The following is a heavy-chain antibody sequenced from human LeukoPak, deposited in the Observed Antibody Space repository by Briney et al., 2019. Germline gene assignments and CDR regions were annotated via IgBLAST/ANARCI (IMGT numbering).Heavy chain of an antibody. CDR2: ISAYNGNT. J-gene: IGHJ6*04. D-gene: IGHD2-2*01. V-gene: IGHV1-18*04. Sequence: ASVKVSCKASGYTFTSYGISWVRQAPGQGLEWMGWISAYNGNTNYAQKLQGRVTMTTDTSTSTAYMELRSLRSDDTAVYYCARVPIVVVPADPYYYYYGMDVWGKGTTVTVSS. CDR1: GYTFTSYG. CDR3: ARVPIVVVPADPYYYYYGMDV.